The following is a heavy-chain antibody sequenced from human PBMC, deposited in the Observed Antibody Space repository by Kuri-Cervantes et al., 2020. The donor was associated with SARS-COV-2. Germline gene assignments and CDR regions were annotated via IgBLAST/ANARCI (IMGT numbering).Heavy chain of an antibody. J-gene: IGHJ3*01. Sequence: ASVKVSCKASGYTFTGYYMHWVRQATGQGLEWMGWMNPNSGNTGYAQKFQGRVTMTRNTSISTAYMELSSLRSEDTAVYYCATEGYSIIIWAFAHWGQGTKVTVSS. D-gene: IGHD3-22*01. CDR1: GYTFTGYY. CDR2: MNPNSGNT. CDR3: ATEGYSIIIWAFAH. V-gene: IGHV1-8*02.